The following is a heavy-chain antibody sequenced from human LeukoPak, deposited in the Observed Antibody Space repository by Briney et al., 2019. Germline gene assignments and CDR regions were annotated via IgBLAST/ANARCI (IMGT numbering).Heavy chain of an antibody. D-gene: IGHD6-19*01. J-gene: IGHJ3*02. V-gene: IGHV3-13*01. CDR3: ARLYSSGRYANAFDI. CDR2: IRSIGDR. Sequence: GGSLRLSCAASGFTFGDYDMHWVRQATGKGLEWVSAIRSIGDRFYSGSVKGRFTISRENAKNTLYLEMNSLRVGDTAVHYCARLYSSGRYANAFDIWGQGTVVTVSS. CDR1: GFTFGDYD.